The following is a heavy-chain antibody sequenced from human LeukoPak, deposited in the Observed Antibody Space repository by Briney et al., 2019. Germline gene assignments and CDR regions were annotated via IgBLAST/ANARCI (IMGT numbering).Heavy chain of an antibody. J-gene: IGHJ5*02. CDR1: GGSISSDGYY. Sequence: SETLSLTCTVSGGSISSDGYYWSWIRQHPGKGLEWIGYIYYSGSTYYNPSLKSRVTISVDTSKNQFSLKLSSVTAADTAVYYCARGQLLPGWFDPWGQGTLVTVSS. CDR2: IYYSGST. V-gene: IGHV4-31*03. CDR3: ARGQLLPGWFDP. D-gene: IGHD2-2*01.